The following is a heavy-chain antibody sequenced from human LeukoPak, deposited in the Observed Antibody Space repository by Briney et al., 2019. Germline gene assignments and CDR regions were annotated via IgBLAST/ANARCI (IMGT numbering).Heavy chain of an antibody. Sequence: GGSLRLSCAASRFTFTTFWMSWVRQAPGKGLEWVADINQDGSMKKYVDSVKGRFTISRDNAKNSLYLQMNSLRAEDTAVYYCARDRSVYYDILTGYYKGNYYGMDVWGQGTTVTVSS. D-gene: IGHD3-9*01. CDR2: INQDGSMK. V-gene: IGHV3-7*01. CDR1: RFTFTTFW. J-gene: IGHJ6*02. CDR3: ARDRSVYYDILTGYYKGNYYGMDV.